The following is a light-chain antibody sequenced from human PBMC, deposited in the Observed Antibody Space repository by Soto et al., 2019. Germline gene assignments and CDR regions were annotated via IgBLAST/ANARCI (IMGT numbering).Light chain of an antibody. Sequence: QSALTQPASVSGSPGQSITISCTGTSSDASGYNYVSWYQQHPGKAPKLMIFEVSNRPSGISNRFSGSKSGNTASLTISGLQAEDEADYYCSSYTSSRTWVFGGGTKLTVL. CDR3: SSYTSSRTWV. V-gene: IGLV2-14*01. CDR2: EVS. J-gene: IGLJ3*02. CDR1: SSDASGYNY.